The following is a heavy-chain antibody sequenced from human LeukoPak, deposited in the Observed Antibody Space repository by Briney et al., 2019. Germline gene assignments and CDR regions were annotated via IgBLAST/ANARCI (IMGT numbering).Heavy chain of an antibody. D-gene: IGHD2-2*01. CDR2: ISSSGSTI. J-gene: IGHJ6*02. CDR1: GFTFSDFE. Sequence: PGGSLRLSCAASGFTFSDFEMNWVRQAPGKGLEWVSYISSSGSTIYYADSVKGRFTISRDNAKNSLYLQMNSLRAEDTAVYYCARGGGIVVVPAATSYGMDVWGQGTTVTVSS. V-gene: IGHV3-48*03. CDR3: ARGGGIVVVPAATSYGMDV.